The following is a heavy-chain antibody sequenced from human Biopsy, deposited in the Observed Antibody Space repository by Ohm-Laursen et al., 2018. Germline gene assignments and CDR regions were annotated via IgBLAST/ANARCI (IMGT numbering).Heavy chain of an antibody. V-gene: IGHV4-31*03. J-gene: IGHJ4*02. CDR3: TRGGGGKIYGL. CDR2: IHSSGNT. CDR1: GVSINTGGYY. D-gene: IGHD3-16*01. Sequence: TLSLTCTVSGVSINTGGYYWTWLRQPPGTGLEWIGYIHSSGNTLYNPSLKSRLTISVDTSRNQFSLELTSVTAADTALYYFTRGGGGKIYGLWGQGTLVTVSS.